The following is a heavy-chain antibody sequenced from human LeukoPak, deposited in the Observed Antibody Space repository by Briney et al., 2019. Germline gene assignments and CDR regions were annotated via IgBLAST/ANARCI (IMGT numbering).Heavy chain of an antibody. CDR2: ISSSGSTI. V-gene: IGHV3-11*01. J-gene: IGHJ4*02. Sequence: GGSMRLSCAASGFTFSDYYMSWIRQAPGKGLEWVSYISSSGSTIYYADSVKGRFTISRDNAKNSLYLQMNSLRAEDTAVYYCARDRDGYNYYFDYWGQGTLVTVPS. CDR3: ARDRDGYNYYFDY. CDR1: GFTFSDYY. D-gene: IGHD5-24*01.